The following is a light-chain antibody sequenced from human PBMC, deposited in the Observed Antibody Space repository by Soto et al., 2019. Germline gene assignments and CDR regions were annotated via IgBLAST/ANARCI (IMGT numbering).Light chain of an antibody. CDR3: SSYATSSTLT. J-gene: IGLJ2*01. CDR2: EVS. V-gene: IGLV2-14*01. CDR1: SSDVGGYNY. Sequence: QYALTQPASVSGSPGQSITISCTGTSSDVGGYNYVSWYQQHPGKAPKVIIYEVSNRPSGVSNRFSGSKSGKTASLTISGLQAEDEADYYCSSYATSSTLTFGGGTKLTVL.